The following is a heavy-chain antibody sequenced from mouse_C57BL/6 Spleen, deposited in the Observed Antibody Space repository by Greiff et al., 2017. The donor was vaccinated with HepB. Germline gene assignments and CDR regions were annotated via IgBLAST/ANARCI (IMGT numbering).Heavy chain of an antibody. CDR2: IYPGDGDT. Sequence: VQLQQSGPELVKPGASVKISCKASGYAFSSSWMNWVKQRPGKGLEWIGRIYPGDGDTNYNGKFKGKATLTADKSSSTAYMQLSSLTSEDSAVYFCARWGYSNYDYFDYWGQGTTLTVSS. D-gene: IGHD2-5*01. CDR1: GYAFSSSW. CDR3: ARWGYSNYDYFDY. J-gene: IGHJ2*01. V-gene: IGHV1-82*01.